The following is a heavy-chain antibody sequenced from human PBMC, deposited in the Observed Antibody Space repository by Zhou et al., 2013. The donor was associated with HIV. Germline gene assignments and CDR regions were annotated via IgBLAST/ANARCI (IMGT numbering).Heavy chain of an antibody. V-gene: IGHV1-2*02. J-gene: IGHJ2*01. CDR1: GYTFSGYY. D-gene: IGHD4-17*01. Sequence: QVQLVQSGAEVKKPGASVTVSCKASGYTFSGYYIHWVRQAPGQGLEWLGWINPNSGDTNFAQNFQGRVTMTSDTSISTAYMELSRLRSDDTAVYFCARVGGSGDYFVYWYLDLWGRGTLVTVSS. CDR2: INPNSGDT. CDR3: ARVGGSGDYFVYWYLDL.